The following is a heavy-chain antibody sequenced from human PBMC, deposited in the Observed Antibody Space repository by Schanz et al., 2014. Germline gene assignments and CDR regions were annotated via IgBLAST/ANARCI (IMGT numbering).Heavy chain of an antibody. D-gene: IGHD1-1*01. J-gene: IGHJ4*02. CDR3: AKIERNED. CDR2: IWYDGSNK. V-gene: IGHV3-33*06. Sequence: VQLVESGGGLVKPGGSLRLSCGVSGFTASSHSMNWVRQAPGKGLEWVAVIWYDGSNKYYADSVKGRFTISRDNSKNTLFLQMNSLRAEDTAVYFCAKIERNEDWGQGTLVTVSS. CDR1: GFTASSHS.